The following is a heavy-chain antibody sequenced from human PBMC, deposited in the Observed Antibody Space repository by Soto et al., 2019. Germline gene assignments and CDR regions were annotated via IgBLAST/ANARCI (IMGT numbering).Heavy chain of an antibody. CDR1: GGTFSSYT. CDR3: ARDAGSTIFGGSRWFDP. Sequence: QVQLVQSGAEVKKPGSSVKVSCKASGGTFSSYTISWVRQAPGQGLEWMGRIIPILGIANYAQKFQGRVTITADKSTSTAYRELSSLRSEDTAVYYCARDAGSTIFGGSRWFDPWGQGTLVTVSS. V-gene: IGHV1-69*08. D-gene: IGHD3-3*01. CDR2: IIPILGIA. J-gene: IGHJ5*02.